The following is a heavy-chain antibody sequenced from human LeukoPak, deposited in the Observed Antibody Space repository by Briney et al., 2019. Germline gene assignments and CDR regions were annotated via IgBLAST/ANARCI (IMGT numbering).Heavy chain of an antibody. Sequence: GASVKVSCKASGGTFSSYAISWVRQAPGQGLEWMGGIIPIFGTANYAQKFQGRVTITTDESTSTAYMELSSLRSEDTAVYYCARVGAAAATGYYYYYMDVWGKGTTVTVSS. J-gene: IGHJ6*03. CDR2: IIPIFGTA. V-gene: IGHV1-69*05. CDR1: GGTFSSYA. CDR3: ARVGAAAATGYYYYYMDV. D-gene: IGHD6-13*01.